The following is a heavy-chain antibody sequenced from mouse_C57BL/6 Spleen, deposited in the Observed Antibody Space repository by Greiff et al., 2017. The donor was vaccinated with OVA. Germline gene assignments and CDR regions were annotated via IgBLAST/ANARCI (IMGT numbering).Heavy chain of an antibody. V-gene: IGHV1-82*01. CDR1: GYAFSSSW. CDR3: AIYGSSYY. D-gene: IGHD1-1*01. CDR2: IYPGDGDT. Sequence: VKLMESGPELVKPGASVKISCKASGYAFSSSWMNWVKQRPVKGLEWIGRIYPGDGDTNYKGKFKGKATLTADKSSSTAYMQLSSLTSEDSAVYFCAIYGSSYYWGQGTTLTVSS. J-gene: IGHJ2*01.